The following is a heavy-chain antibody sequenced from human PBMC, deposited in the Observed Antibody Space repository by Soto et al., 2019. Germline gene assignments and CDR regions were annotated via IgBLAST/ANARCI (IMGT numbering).Heavy chain of an antibody. V-gene: IGHV4-39*01. CDR2: IYYSGST. D-gene: IGHD4-17*01. CDR1: GGSISSSSYY. Sequence: SETLSLTCTVSGGSISSSSYYWGWIRQPPGKGLEWIGSIYYSGSTYYNPSLKSRVTISVDTSKNQFSLKLSSVTAADTAVYYCAISPTVTSEDWYFDLWGRGTLVTVSS. J-gene: IGHJ2*01. CDR3: AISPTVTSEDWYFDL.